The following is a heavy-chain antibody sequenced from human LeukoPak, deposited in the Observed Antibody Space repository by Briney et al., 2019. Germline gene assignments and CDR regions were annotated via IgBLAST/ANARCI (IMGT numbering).Heavy chain of an antibody. D-gene: IGHD6-13*01. CDR2: IIPIFGTA. Sequence: GGSLRLSCAASGFTFSSYVMSWVRQAPGQGLEWMGGIIPIFGTANYAQKFQGRVTITTDESTSTAYMELSSLRSEDTAVYYCARVGIAAAGTLDYWGQGTLVTVSS. CDR3: ARVGIAAAGTLDY. J-gene: IGHJ4*02. V-gene: IGHV1-69*05. CDR1: GFTFSSYV.